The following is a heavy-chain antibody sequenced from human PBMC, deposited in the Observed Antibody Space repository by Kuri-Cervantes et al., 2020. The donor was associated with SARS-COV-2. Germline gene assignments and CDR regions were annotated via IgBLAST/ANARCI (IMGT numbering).Heavy chain of an antibody. Sequence: GESLKISCAASGFTFSSYSMNWVRQAPGKGLEWVSSISSSSSYIYYADSVKGRFTISRDNAKNSLYLQMNSLRAEDTAVYYCARDSSGYYRLDYWGQGTLVTVSS. J-gene: IGHJ4*02. CDR3: ARDSSGYYRLDY. D-gene: IGHD3-22*01. V-gene: IGHV3-21*01. CDR1: GFTFSSYS. CDR2: ISSSSSYI.